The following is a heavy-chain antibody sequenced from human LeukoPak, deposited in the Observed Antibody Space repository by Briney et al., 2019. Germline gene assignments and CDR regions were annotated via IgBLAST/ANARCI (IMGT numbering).Heavy chain of an antibody. CDR1: GFTFSTHA. D-gene: IGHD6-13*01. CDR3: ARDSRTAAGTFDY. Sequence: AGGSLRLSCAASGFTFSTHAMHWVRQAPGKGLEWVAVISSDGNNKFYPDSVKGRFSISRDNSKNTLDLQMNSLRGEDTAVYYCARDSRTAAGTFDYWGQGILVTVSS. J-gene: IGHJ4*02. CDR2: ISSDGNNK. V-gene: IGHV3-30*04.